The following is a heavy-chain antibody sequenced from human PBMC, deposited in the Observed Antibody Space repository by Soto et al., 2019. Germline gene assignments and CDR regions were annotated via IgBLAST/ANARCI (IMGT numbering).Heavy chain of an antibody. CDR3: ARSPTYDYGDYYYYMDV. J-gene: IGHJ6*03. CDR2: IYYSGST. V-gene: IGHV4-31*03. CDR1: GGSISSGGYY. D-gene: IGHD4-17*01. Sequence: SETLSLTCTVSGGSISSGGYYWSGIRHHPGKGLEWIGYIYYSGSTYYNPSLKSRVTISVDTSKNQFSLKLSSVTAADTAVYYCARSPTYDYGDYYYYMDVWGKGTTVTVSS.